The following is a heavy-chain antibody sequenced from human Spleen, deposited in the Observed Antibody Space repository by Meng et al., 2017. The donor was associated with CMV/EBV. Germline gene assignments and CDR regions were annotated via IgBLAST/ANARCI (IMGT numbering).Heavy chain of an antibody. J-gene: IGHJ5*02. Sequence: ASVKVSCKASGGTLNSYAISWVRQAPGQGLEWMGWISAYNGNTNYAQKLQGRVTMTTDTSTSTAYMELRSLRSDDTAVYYCARWYSSSSGGDYWFDPWGQGTLVTVSS. CDR1: GGTLNSYA. CDR2: ISAYNGNT. CDR3: ARWYSSSSGGDYWFDP. V-gene: IGHV1-18*01. D-gene: IGHD6-6*01.